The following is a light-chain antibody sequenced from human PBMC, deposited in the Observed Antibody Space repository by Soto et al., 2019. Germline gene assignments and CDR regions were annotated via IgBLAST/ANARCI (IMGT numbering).Light chain of an antibody. V-gene: IGLV1-44*01. CDR3: AAWDDSLNGRV. Sequence: QSVLTQPPSASGTPGRRVTIPGLGTSPNIGSNTVNWYKQLPGPAPKLLIYSNNQRPSGVPDRSSGSKSGTSASLAISGLQSEDEADYYCAAWDDSLNGRVFGGGTKLTVL. J-gene: IGLJ2*01. CDR1: SPNIGSNT. CDR2: SNN.